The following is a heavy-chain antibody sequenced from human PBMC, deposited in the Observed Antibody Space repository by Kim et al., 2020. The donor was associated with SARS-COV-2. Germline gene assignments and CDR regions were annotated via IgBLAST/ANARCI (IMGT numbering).Heavy chain of an antibody. J-gene: IGHJ4*02. V-gene: IGHV3-23*01. CDR3: AKVDLARGDNPMDC. Sequence: GGSLRLSCAASGFTVENFAMNWVRQAPGKGLEWVSTFSGRGGDTYYADSVKGRFTISRDTSKNTVYLQMTSLRAEDTAVYYCAKVDLARGDNPMDCWGQGTLVTVSS. D-gene: IGHD3-10*01. CDR1: GFTVENFA. CDR2: FSGRGGDT.